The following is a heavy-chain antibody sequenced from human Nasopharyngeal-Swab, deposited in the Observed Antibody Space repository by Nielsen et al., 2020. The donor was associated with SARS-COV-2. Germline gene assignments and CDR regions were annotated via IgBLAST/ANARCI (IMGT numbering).Heavy chain of an antibody. CDR2: IYYSGST. V-gene: IGHV4-59*01. Sequence: SETLSLTCTVSGGSISSYYWGWIRQPPGKGLEWIGYIYYSGSTNYNPSLKSRVTISVDTSKNQFSLKLSSVTAADTDVYYCAREAGDSGLDYWGQGTLVTVSS. CDR1: GGSISSYY. CDR3: AREAGDSGLDY. D-gene: IGHD4-17*01. J-gene: IGHJ4*02.